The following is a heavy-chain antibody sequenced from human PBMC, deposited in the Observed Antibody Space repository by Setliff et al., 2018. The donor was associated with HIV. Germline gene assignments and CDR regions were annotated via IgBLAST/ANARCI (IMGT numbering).Heavy chain of an antibody. Sequence: GASVKVSCKASGYKFSDQFRNHYMHWVRQVPGQGLEWMGMINPETGGTTYAQRFQGRVTITSDTSTTSVYMELSSLRSDDTTVYFCARAVAILIRGSTLNREYYRFDYWGQGILVTVSS. J-gene: IGHJ4*02. D-gene: IGHD3-10*01. CDR3: ARAVAILIRGSTLNREYYRFDY. V-gene: IGHV1-2*02. CDR1: GYKFSDQFRNHY. CDR2: INPETGGT.